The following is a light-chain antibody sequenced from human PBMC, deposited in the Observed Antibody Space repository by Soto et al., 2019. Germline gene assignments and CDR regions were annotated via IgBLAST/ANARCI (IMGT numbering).Light chain of an antibody. V-gene: IGKV3-20*01. CDR1: QSVSSSH. CDR2: GAS. CDR3: QQYGTIST. J-gene: IGKJ1*01. Sequence: EIVLTQSPGTLSLSPGERATLSCRASQSVSSSHLAWYQQKPGQAPRLLIYGASSRATGIPHRFSGSGSGTDFTLTISRLEPEDFAVYYCQQYGTISTFGQGTKVEIK.